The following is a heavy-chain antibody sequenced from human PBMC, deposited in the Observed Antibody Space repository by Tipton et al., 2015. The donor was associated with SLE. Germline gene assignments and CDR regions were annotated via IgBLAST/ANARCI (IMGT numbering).Heavy chain of an antibody. J-gene: IGHJ4*02. CDR1: GGSISSHY. CDR3: ARGHLPAAFFDS. D-gene: IGHD6-13*01. Sequence: LRLSRTVSGGSISSHYWSWIRQPPGKGLEWIGYIYYSGSTNYNPSLKSRVTISVDTSKNQFSLKLSSVTAADTAVYYCARGHLPAAFFDSWGQGTLVTVSS. V-gene: IGHV4-59*11. CDR2: IYYSGST.